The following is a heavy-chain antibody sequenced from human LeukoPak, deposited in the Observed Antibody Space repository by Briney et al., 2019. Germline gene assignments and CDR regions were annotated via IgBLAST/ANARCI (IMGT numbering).Heavy chain of an antibody. J-gene: IGHJ4*02. CDR2: ISGGGGST. CDR1: GFTFSSYG. CDR3: AKGPKQLLVGSRGYYFDY. D-gene: IGHD6-13*01. V-gene: IGHV3-23*01. Sequence: GGTLRLSCAASGFTFSSYGMSWVRQAPGKGLEWVSVISGGGGSTYYADSVKGRFTISRDISKNTLYLQMNSLRAEDTAVYYCAKGPKQLLVGSRGYYFDYWGQGTLVTVSS.